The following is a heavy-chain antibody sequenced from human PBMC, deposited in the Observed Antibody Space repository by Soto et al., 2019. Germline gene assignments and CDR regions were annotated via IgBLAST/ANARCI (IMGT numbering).Heavy chain of an antibody. D-gene: IGHD6-19*01. V-gene: IGHV4-59*01. Sequence: LSETLSLTCSVSGGSISGSYWSWIRQSPGKGLEWLGYVYYTGSTNYSPSLRSRVSISVDTSKNEFSLRLSSVTAADTAVYFCARSVAVPGAHIDYWGQGTQVTVSS. CDR2: VYYTGST. J-gene: IGHJ4*02. CDR3: ARSVAVPGAHIDY. CDR1: GGSISGSY.